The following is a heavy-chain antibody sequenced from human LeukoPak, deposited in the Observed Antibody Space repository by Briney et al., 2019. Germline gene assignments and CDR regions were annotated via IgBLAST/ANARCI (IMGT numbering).Heavy chain of an antibody. CDR3: ARDRRRYSGSPFYFDN. Sequence: SGGSLRLSCAASGFSISAKYMSWVRQAPGKGLEWVSVIFTDTTTHYADSVKGRFTISRDNSKNTLYIQMNSLTAEDTAVYYCARDRRRYSGSPFYFDNWGQGTLVTVSS. CDR1: GFSISAKY. V-gene: IGHV3-66*01. CDR2: IFTDTTT. J-gene: IGHJ4*02. D-gene: IGHD1-26*01.